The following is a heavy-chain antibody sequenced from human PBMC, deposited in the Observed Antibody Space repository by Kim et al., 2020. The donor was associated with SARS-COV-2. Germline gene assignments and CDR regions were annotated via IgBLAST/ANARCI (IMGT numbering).Heavy chain of an antibody. D-gene: IGHD1-7*01. V-gene: IGHV4-4*07. J-gene: IGHJ5*02. Sequence: DNPSLASRVDMSVDTSKNQFSLRLTSVSAADTAVYYCAREGDWNYANWFDPWGQGALVTVSS. CDR3: AREGDWNYANWFDP.